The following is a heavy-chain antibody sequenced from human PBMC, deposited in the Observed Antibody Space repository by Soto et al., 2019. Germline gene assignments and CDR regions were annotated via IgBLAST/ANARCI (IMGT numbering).Heavy chain of an antibody. J-gene: IGHJ4*02. CDR2: ISGSGGST. CDR3: AKGREYYDSSGSVDY. V-gene: IGHV3-23*01. D-gene: IGHD3-22*01. Sequence: EVQLLESGGGLVQPGGSLRLSCAASGFTFSSYAMSWVRQAPGKGLEWVSAISGSGGSTYYADSVKGRFTISRDNSKNTLYLQMDSLRAEDTAVYYCAKGREYYDSSGSVDYWGQGTLVTVSS. CDR1: GFTFSSYA.